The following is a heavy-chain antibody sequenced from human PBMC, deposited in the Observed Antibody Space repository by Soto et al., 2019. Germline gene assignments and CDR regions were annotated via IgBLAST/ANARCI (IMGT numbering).Heavy chain of an antibody. CDR2: IDWNDDK. CDR3: ARMVSVRGHGGMEV. D-gene: IGHD4-4*01. Sequence: PSQNLSLTCTFSVFSLSTSAMRVIWIRQPPGKALEWLARIDWNDDKFYTTSLKTRLTISKDTSNNRVVLTMTNVGPVDTGTYYCARMVSVRGHGGMEVWGQGTTVIVS. CDR1: VFSLSTSAMR. J-gene: IGHJ6*01. V-gene: IGHV2-70D*14.